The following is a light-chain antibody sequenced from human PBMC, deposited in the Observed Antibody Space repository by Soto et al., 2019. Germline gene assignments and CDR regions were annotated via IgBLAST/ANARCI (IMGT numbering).Light chain of an antibody. V-gene: IGKV1-39*01. CDR1: QSISNY. Sequence: DIQMTQSPSSLSASVGDRVTITCRASQSISNYLNWYQQKPGKAPKLLISAASAFLSGVPSRFSGSGSGTDFTPTISSLQPEDFATYFCQQSYSTPPFTFGPGTKVDIK. CDR3: QQSYSTPPFT. CDR2: AAS. J-gene: IGKJ3*01.